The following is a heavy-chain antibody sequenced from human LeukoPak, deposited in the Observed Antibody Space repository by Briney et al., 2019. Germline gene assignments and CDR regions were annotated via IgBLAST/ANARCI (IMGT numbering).Heavy chain of an antibody. J-gene: IGHJ4*02. CDR3: ARGPPSSDHFDGSGSSGCFDY. CDR2: IYYSGST. Sequence: PSETLSLTCTVSGGSISSSSYYWGWIRQPPGKGLEWIGSIYYSGSTYYNPSLKSRVTISVDTSKNQFSLKLSSVTAADTAVYYCARGPPSSDHFDGSGSSGCFDYWGQGTLVTVSS. V-gene: IGHV4-39*07. D-gene: IGHD3-10*01. CDR1: GGSISSSSYY.